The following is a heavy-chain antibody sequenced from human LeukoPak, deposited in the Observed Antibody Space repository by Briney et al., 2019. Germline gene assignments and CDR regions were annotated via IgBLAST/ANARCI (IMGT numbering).Heavy chain of an antibody. Sequence: SETLSLTCTVSGGSISSGDYYWSWIRQPPGKGLEWIGEINHSGSTNYNPSLKSRVTISVDTSKNQFSLKLSSVTAADTAVYYCARVFGTIDYWGQGTLVTVSS. CDR1: GGSISSGDYY. D-gene: IGHD3-3*01. J-gene: IGHJ4*02. CDR3: ARVFGTIDY. V-gene: IGHV4-39*07. CDR2: INHSGST.